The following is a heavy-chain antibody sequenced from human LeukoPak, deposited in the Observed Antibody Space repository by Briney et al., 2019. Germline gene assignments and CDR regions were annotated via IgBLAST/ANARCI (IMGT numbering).Heavy chain of an antibody. V-gene: IGHV4-59*01. CDR2: IYYSGST. Sequence: SETLSLTCTVSGGSISSYYWSWIRQPPGKGLEWIGYIYYSGSTNYNPSLKSRVTISVDTSKNQFSLKLSSVTAADTAVHYCARDSPSGSYDYWGQGTLVTVSS. CDR3: ARDSPSGSYDY. J-gene: IGHJ4*02. D-gene: IGHD1-26*01. CDR1: GGSISSYY.